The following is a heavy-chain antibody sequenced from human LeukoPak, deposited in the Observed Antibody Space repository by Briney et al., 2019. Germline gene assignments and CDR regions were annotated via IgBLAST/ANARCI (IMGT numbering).Heavy chain of an antibody. D-gene: IGHD6-19*01. CDR1: GFTFTNYA. CDR2: ISGGGGST. CDR3: GGPHSSGWYYFDY. V-gene: IGHV3-23*01. J-gene: IGHJ4*02. Sequence: GGSLRLSCAASGFTFTNYAMNWVRQAPGKGLEWVSGISGGGGSTYYADSVKGRFTISRDNSKNTLYLQMNSLRAEDTAVYYCGGPHSSGWYYFDYWGQGTLVTVSS.